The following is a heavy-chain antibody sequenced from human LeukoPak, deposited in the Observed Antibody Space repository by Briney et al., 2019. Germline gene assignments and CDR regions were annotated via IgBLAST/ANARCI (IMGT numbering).Heavy chain of an antibody. CDR2: INHSGST. Sequence: SETLSLTCAVYGGSFSGYYWSWIRQPPGKGLEWIGEINHSGSTNYNPSLKSRVTISVDKSKNQFSLKLSSVTAADTAVYYCAREVVVYYFDYWGQGTLVTVSS. D-gene: IGHD2-2*01. J-gene: IGHJ4*02. CDR3: AREVVVYYFDY. V-gene: IGHV4-34*01. CDR1: GGSFSGYY.